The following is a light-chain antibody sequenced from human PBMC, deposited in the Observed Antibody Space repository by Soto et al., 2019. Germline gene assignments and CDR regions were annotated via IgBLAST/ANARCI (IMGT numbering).Light chain of an antibody. CDR3: QQYGSSPTWT. Sequence: EIVFTQSPGTLSLSPGKRATLSCMASQSISSSYLAWYQQRPGQAPRLLIYGASTRASGIPDRFSGSGSGTDFTLTIRRLEPEDSAVYYCQQYGSSPTWTFGQGNKGDI. J-gene: IGKJ1*01. CDR2: GAS. CDR1: QSISSSY. V-gene: IGKV3-20*01.